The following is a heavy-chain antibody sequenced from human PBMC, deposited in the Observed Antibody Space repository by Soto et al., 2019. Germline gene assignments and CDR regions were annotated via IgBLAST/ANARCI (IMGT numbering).Heavy chain of an antibody. D-gene: IGHD2-8*02. J-gene: IGHJ4*02. V-gene: IGHV4-34*01. CDR2: INHSGST. CDR3: ARDKITGLFDY. Sequence: SETLSLTCAVYGGSFSGYYWTWIRQPPGTGLEWIGEINHSGSTNYNPSLXXXVXXXXDTSKNQFSLKLTSVTAADTAVYYCARDKITGLFDYWGQGTLVTVSS. CDR1: GGSFSGYY.